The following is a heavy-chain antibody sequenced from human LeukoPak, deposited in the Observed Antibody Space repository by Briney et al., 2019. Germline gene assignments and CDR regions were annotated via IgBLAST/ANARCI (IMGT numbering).Heavy chain of an antibody. CDR3: ARAGVTGTTTFDY. Sequence: SGGSLRLSCAASGFTFSIYTMIWVRQAPGKGLEWVSSISSSSSYIYYADSLKGRFTISRDNAKNSLYLQMNSLRADDTAVYYCARAGVTGTTTFDYWGQGTLVTISS. CDR1: GFTFSIYT. D-gene: IGHD6-19*01. V-gene: IGHV3-21*01. CDR2: ISSSSSYI. J-gene: IGHJ4*02.